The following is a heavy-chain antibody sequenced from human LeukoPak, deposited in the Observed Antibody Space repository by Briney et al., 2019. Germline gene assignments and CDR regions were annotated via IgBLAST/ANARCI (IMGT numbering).Heavy chain of an antibody. CDR2: IYYSGST. CDR3: AVQYYYDSSGYCAFDI. CDR1: GGSISSYY. J-gene: IGHJ3*02. D-gene: IGHD3-22*01. Sequence: SETLSLTCTASGGSISSYYWSWTRQPPGKGLEWIGYIYYSGSTNYNPSLKSRVTISVDKSKNQFSLKLSSVTAADTAVYYCAVQYYYDSSGYCAFDIWGQGTMVTVSS. V-gene: IGHV4-59*12.